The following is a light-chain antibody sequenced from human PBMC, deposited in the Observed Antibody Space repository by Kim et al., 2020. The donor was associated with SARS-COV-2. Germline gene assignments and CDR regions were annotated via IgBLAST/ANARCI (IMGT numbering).Light chain of an antibody. CDR1: QSIRSD. V-gene: IGKV3-15*01. Sequence: ERVMTQSPVTLSVSPGERVTLSCRASQSIRSDLAWYQQKPGQAPRLLIYGASTRATGVPARFSGSGSETEFTLTISSLQSEDFAVCYCQQYDTWPYTFGQGTKLEI. CDR2: GAS. CDR3: QQYDTWPYT. J-gene: IGKJ2*01.